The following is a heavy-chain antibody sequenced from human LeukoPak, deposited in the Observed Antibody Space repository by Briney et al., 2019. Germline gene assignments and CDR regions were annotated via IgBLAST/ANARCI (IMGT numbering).Heavy chain of an antibody. CDR3: ARAPPRRCPGNDCYPIFDF. D-gene: IGHD2-21*02. J-gene: IGHJ4*02. Sequence: PSETLSLTCTVSGDSIISSYWSWIRQSPGKGLEWIAYMKFNGKTYYNPPLKSRVTISLDTSKNQFSLILNSVTTADTAVYYCARAPPRRCPGNDCYPIFDFWGQGSLVTVSS. CDR1: GDSIISSY. CDR2: MKFNGKT. V-gene: IGHV4-59*01.